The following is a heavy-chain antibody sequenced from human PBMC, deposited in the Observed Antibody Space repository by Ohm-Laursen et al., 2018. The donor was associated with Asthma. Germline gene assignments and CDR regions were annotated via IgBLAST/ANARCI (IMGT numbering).Heavy chain of an antibody. CDR3: ATQTYDY. CDR1: GYTFSRYS. J-gene: IGHJ4*02. Sequence: GSLRLSCTASGYTFSRYSIHWVRQAPGKGLEWVSSINNSPSFIYYADSVKGRFTVSRDDAKNSLYLQMNSLRAEDTAVYYCATQTYDYWGQGTLVTVSS. V-gene: IGHV3-21*01. CDR2: INNSPSFI.